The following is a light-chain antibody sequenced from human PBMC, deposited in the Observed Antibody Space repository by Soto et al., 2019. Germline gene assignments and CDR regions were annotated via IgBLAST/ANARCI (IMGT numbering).Light chain of an antibody. V-gene: IGKV1-5*03. CDR3: QQYNYLWT. CDR1: QSINSW. CDR2: KAS. Sequence: DLQMTQSPSTPSASVGDRVTITCRASQSINSWLAWYQQKPGKAPKLLIYKASSLESGVPSRFSGSGSGTEFTLTISSLQPYDFATYYCQQYNYLWTFGQGTKVEIK. J-gene: IGKJ1*01.